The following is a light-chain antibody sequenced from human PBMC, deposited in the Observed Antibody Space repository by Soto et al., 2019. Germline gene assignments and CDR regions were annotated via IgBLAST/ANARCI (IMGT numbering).Light chain of an antibody. J-gene: IGKJ1*01. Sequence: EIVMTQSPATLSVSPGQRATLSCRASQSVVSNLAWYQQKPGQAPRLLIYGASTRAAGVPVRFSGSGSGTYFSLTISNLQPEDFATYYCLQTFSTPWTFGQGTKV. CDR3: LQTFSTPWT. CDR2: GAS. CDR1: QSVVSN. V-gene: IGKV3-15*01.